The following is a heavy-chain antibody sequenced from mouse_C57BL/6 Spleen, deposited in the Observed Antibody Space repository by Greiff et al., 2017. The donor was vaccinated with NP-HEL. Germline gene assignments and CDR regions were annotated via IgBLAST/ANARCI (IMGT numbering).Heavy chain of an antibody. J-gene: IGHJ2*01. V-gene: IGHV5-6*01. Sequence: EVKLVESGGDLVKPGGSLKLSCAASGFTFSSYGMSWVRQTPDKRLEWVATISSGGSYTYYPDSVKGRFTISRDNAKNTLYLQMSSLKSEDTAMYYCARPLDSSGSFDCWGQGTTLTVAS. CDR3: ARPLDSSGSFDC. CDR1: GFTFSSYG. D-gene: IGHD3-2*02. CDR2: ISSGGSYT.